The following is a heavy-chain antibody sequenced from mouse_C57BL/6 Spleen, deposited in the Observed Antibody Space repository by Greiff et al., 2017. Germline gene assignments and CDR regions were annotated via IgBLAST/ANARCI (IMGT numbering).Heavy chain of an antibody. CDR3: ASFDYWFAY. Sequence: VQLKESGPGLVKPSQSLSLTCSVTGYSITSGYYWNWIRQFPGNKLEWMGYISYDGSNNYNPSLKNRISITRDTSKNQFFLKLNSVTTEDTATYYCASFDYWFAYWGQGTLVTVSA. V-gene: IGHV3-6*01. J-gene: IGHJ3*01. CDR2: ISYDGSN. CDR1: GYSITSGYY. D-gene: IGHD2-4*01.